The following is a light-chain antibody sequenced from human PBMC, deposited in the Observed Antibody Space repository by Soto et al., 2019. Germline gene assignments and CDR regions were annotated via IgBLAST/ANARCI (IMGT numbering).Light chain of an antibody. CDR1: QSVGMY. V-gene: IGKV3-11*01. CDR3: QHRYSWPLT. J-gene: IGKJ4*01. Sequence: EVVLTQSPATLSLSPGERATLYCRASQSVGMYLAWYQHKPGQAPRLLIYDASNRATGIPARFSGSGSGTDFTLTISSLEPEDFAVYYCQHRYSWPLTFGGGTRVEIK. CDR2: DAS.